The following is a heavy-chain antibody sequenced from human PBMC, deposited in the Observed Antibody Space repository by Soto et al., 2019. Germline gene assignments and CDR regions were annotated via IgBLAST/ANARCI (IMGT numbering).Heavy chain of an antibody. V-gene: IGHV4-39*01. CDR3: ARHALRYFDSTGY. CDR2: IYYSGST. D-gene: IGHD3-9*01. Sequence: PSETLSLTCTVSGGSISSSSYYWGWIRQPPGKGLEWIGSIYYSGSTYYNPSLKSRVTISVDTSKNQFSLKLSSVTAADTAVYYCARHALRYFDSTGYWGLGTLVTVSS. CDR1: GGSISSSSYY. J-gene: IGHJ4*02.